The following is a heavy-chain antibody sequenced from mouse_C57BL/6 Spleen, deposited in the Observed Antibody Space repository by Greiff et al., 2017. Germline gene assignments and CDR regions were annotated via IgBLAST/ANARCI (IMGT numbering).Heavy chain of an antibody. J-gene: IGHJ2*01. CDR2: IDPSDSYT. D-gene: IGHD1-1*01. Sequence: QVQLQQPGAELVKPGASVKLSCKASGYTFTSYWMQWVKQRPGQGLEWIGEIDPSDSYTNYNQKFKGKATLTVDTSSSTAYMQLSSLTSEDSAVYYCARAPGSSHFDYWGQGTTLTVSS. CDR1: GYTFTSYW. CDR3: ARAPGSSHFDY. V-gene: IGHV1-50*01.